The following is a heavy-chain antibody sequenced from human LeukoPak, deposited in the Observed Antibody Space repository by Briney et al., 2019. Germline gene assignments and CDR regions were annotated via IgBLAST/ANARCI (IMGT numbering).Heavy chain of an antibody. CDR3: AKALSIAVAGFDY. D-gene: IGHD6-19*01. CDR1: GFTFSSYG. CDR2: IWYDGSNK. Sequence: GGSLRLSCAASGFTFSSYGMHWVRQAPGKGLEWVAVIWYDGSNKYYADSVKGRFTISRDNSKNTLYLQMNSLRAEDTAVYYCAKALSIAVAGFDYWGQGTLVTVSS. J-gene: IGHJ4*02. V-gene: IGHV3-33*06.